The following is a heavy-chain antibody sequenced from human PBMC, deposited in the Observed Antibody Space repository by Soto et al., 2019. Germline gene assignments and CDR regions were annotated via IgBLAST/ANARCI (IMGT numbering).Heavy chain of an antibody. Sequence: DVQLLESGGDLVQPGGSLRLSCTASGFILSSYAMSWVRQAPGKGLEWVSSVSASGDMKYNSDSVKGRFTISRDNSNNALFLQMNSLRIEDTALYYCARGDRGGSGSPASYYYSGLDVWGQGTTVTVS. J-gene: IGHJ6*02. V-gene: IGHV3-23*01. D-gene: IGHD3-10*01. CDR3: ARGDRGGSGSPASYYYSGLDV. CDR2: VSASGDMK. CDR1: GFILSSYA.